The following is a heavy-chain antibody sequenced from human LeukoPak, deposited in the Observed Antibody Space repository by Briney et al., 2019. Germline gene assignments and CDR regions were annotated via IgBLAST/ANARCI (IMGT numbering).Heavy chain of an antibody. CDR1: GGTFSSYA. J-gene: IGHJ3*02. Sequence: GASVKVSCKASGGTFSSYAISWVRQAPGQGLEWMGGIIPVFGTANYARKFQGRVTITADESTSTAYMELSSLRSEDTAVYYCARDSHLYGAFDIWGQGTMVTVSS. V-gene: IGHV1-69*01. CDR3: ARDSHLYGAFDI. CDR2: IIPVFGTA. D-gene: IGHD4-17*01.